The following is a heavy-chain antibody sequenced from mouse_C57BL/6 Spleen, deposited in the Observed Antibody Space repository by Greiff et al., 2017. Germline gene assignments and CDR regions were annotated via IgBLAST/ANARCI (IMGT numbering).Heavy chain of an antibody. D-gene: IGHD2-4*01. CDR3: TTYDYDGY. V-gene: IGHV14-4*01. CDR1: GFNIKDDY. Sequence: EVQLQQSGAELVRPGASVKLSCTASGFNIKDDYMHWVKQRPEQGLEWIGWIDPENGDTEYASKFQGKATITADTSSNTAYLQLSSLTSEDTAVYYCTTYDYDGYWGQGTTLTVSS. CDR2: IDPENGDT. J-gene: IGHJ2*01.